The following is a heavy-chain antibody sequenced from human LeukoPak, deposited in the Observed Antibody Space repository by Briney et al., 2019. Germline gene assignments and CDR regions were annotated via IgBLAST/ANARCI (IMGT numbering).Heavy chain of an antibody. Sequence: PSETLSLTCTVSGGSISSSYWGWIRQPAGKGLEWIGRIHTSGSTYYSPSLKSRVTMSVDTSTNQFSLKLSSVTAADTAVYYCARVAPYIVVVVAATRVGAFDIWGQGTMVTVSS. CDR2: IHTSGST. V-gene: IGHV4-4*07. CDR1: GGSISSSY. J-gene: IGHJ3*02. CDR3: ARVAPYIVVVVAATRVGAFDI. D-gene: IGHD2-15*01.